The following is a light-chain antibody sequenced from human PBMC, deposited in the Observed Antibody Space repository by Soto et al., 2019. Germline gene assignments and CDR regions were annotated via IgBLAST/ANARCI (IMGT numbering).Light chain of an antibody. Sequence: SYELTQPPSVSVAPGKTARITCGGNNIGSKSVHWYQQKPGQAPVLVIYYYSDRPSGIPERFSGSNSGNTATLTISRVEAGDEADYYCQVWDSSRDLYVFGTGTKLTVL. CDR1: NIGSKS. J-gene: IGLJ1*01. CDR2: YYS. CDR3: QVWDSSRDLYV. V-gene: IGLV3-21*04.